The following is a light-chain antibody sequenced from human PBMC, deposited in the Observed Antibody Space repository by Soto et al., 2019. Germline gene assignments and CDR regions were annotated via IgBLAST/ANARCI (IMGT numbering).Light chain of an antibody. CDR1: QSVTSNS. Sequence: EIVLTQSPGTLSLSPGERATLSCRASQSVTSNSLAWYPHKLGQAPRLLIYDASSRATGIPDRFSGSGSGTDFTLTISRLEPEDFAVYFCQQFGTSPGTFGPGTKVDIK. CDR2: DAS. CDR3: QQFGTSPGT. V-gene: IGKV3-20*01. J-gene: IGKJ3*01.